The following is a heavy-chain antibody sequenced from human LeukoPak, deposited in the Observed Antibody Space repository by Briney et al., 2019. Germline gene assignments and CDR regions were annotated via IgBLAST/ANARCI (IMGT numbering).Heavy chain of an antibody. V-gene: IGHV1-2*02. CDR2: INPNSGGT. Sequence: GASVKVSCKASGYTFTGYYMHWVRQAPGQGLEWMGWINPNSGGTNYAQKFQGRVTMTRDTSISTAYMELSRLRSDDTAVYYCARGINVLLWFGDAFDIWGQGTMVTVSA. J-gene: IGHJ3*02. D-gene: IGHD3-10*01. CDR3: ARGINVLLWFGDAFDI. CDR1: GYTFTGYY.